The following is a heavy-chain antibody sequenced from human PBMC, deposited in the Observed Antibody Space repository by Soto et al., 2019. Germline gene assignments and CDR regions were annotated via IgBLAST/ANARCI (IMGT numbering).Heavy chain of an antibody. D-gene: IGHD6-13*01. V-gene: IGHV3-23*01. Sequence: VQLLESGGGLVQPGDSLRLSCAASEFTFNNYAMTWARQAPGKGLERISAISGSGDETHYADYVTGRFTVSRDNFKNTLFLPMSSLRAEEAALYFCGKGTFSSISKNCKSWGQGTLVTVSS. CDR1: EFTFNNYA. J-gene: IGHJ5*02. CDR3: GKGTFSSISKNCKS. CDR2: ISGSGDET.